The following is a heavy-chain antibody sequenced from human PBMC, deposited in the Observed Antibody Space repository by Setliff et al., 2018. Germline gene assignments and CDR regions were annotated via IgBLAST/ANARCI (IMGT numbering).Heavy chain of an antibody. CDR2: ISAYNGDT. J-gene: IGHJ4*02. V-gene: IGHV1-18*01. Sequence: GASVKVSCKASGYTFTNYGINWVRQAPGQRLEWVGWISAYNGDTNYAQKFQGRVTMTTDRSTSTAHMELRSLKSDDTAVYYCARCLPFLSGYERGAFDYWGQGTLVTVSS. D-gene: IGHD5-12*01. CDR3: ARCLPFLSGYERGAFDY. CDR1: GYTFTNYG.